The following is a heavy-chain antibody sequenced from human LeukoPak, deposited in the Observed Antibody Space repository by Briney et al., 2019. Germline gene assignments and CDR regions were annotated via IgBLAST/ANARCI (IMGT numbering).Heavy chain of an antibody. CDR2: ISGYNGDT. Sequence: ASVKVSCKASGYTFTRHGISWVRQAPGQGLEWMGWISGYNGDTNFAQNFQGRVTLTTDTSTSTAYMELSSLRSDDTAVYYCARDPSNSSGRNILFDYWGQGTLVTVSS. CDR3: ARDPSNSSGRNILFDY. D-gene: IGHD6-19*01. CDR1: GYTFTRHG. V-gene: IGHV1-18*01. J-gene: IGHJ4*02.